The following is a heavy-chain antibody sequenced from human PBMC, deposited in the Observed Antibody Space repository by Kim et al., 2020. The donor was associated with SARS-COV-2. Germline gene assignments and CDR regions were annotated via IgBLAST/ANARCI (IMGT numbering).Heavy chain of an antibody. D-gene: IGHD6-13*01. V-gene: IGHV3-66*01. CDR3: ARDTTAAAPGH. CDR1: GFTVGSNY. J-gene: IGHJ4*02. Sequence: GGSLRLSCAASGFTVGSNYMTWVRQGPGKGLEWVSVINPDGTGGTTNYADSVKGRFTISRDNSKNTVYLQMNSLRAEDTAVYYCARDTTAAAPGHWGQGTLVIVSS. CDR2: INPDGTGGTT.